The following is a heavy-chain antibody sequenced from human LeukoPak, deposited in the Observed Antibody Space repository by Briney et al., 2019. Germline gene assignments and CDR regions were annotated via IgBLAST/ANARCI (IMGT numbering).Heavy chain of an antibody. Sequence: SETLSLTCAVYGGSFSGYYWSWIRQPPGKGLEWIGEINHSGSTNYNPSLKSRVTISVDTSKNQFSLKLSSVTAADTAVYYCAREGQRGKIKGSGSSGWYFDLWVRGTLVTVSS. D-gene: IGHD6-6*01. CDR1: GGSFSGYY. CDR3: AREGQRGKIKGSGSSGWYFDL. J-gene: IGHJ2*01. V-gene: IGHV4-34*01. CDR2: INHSGST.